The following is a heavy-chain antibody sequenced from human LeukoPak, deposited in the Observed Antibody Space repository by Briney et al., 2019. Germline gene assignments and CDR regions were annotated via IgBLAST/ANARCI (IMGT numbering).Heavy chain of an antibody. Sequence: ASVKVSCKASGYTFTGYYMHWVRQAPGQGLEWMGIINPSGGSTSYAQKFQGRVTMTRDMSTSTVYMELSSLRSEDTAVYYCARDKGYSSSSNYYYYYMDVWGKGTTVTVSS. CDR2: INPSGGST. CDR1: GYTFTGYY. J-gene: IGHJ6*03. D-gene: IGHD6-13*01. V-gene: IGHV1-46*01. CDR3: ARDKGYSSSSNYYYYYMDV.